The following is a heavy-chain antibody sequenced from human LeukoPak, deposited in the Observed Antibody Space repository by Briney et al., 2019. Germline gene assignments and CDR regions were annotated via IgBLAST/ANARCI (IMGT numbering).Heavy chain of an antibody. J-gene: IGHJ4*02. V-gene: IGHV3-7*01. CDR3: GRGRSYGGDLYYFDY. CDR1: GFTFSSYW. D-gene: IGHD4-23*01. Sequence: GGSLRLSCAASGFTFSSYWMSWVRQAPGKGLEWVANIKQDGSEKYYVDSVKGRFTISRDNAKNSLYLQMNSLRAEDTAVYYCGRGRSYGGDLYYFDYWGQGTLVTVSS. CDR2: IKQDGSEK.